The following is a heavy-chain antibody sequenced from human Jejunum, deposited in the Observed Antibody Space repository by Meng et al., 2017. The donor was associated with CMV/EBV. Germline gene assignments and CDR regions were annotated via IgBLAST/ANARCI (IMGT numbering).Heavy chain of an antibody. V-gene: IGHV3-30*04. Sequence: SGFPFRSYALHWVRQAPGKGLEWVAVIPFDGNNAHYADSVKGRFTISRDNSKNTLYLQVNSLRLEDTGVYYCARGTGSGSWLIDSWGQGTLVTVSS. CDR2: IPFDGNNA. J-gene: IGHJ4*02. D-gene: IGHD6-13*01. CDR3: ARGTGSGSWLIDS. CDR1: GFPFRSYA.